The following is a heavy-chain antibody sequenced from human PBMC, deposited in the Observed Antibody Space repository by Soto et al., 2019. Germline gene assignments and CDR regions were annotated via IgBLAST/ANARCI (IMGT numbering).Heavy chain of an antibody. CDR3: AREGALINWFDP. CDR2: ISSSSSSI. Sequence: EVQLVESGGGLVQPGGSLRLSCAASGFTFSSYSMNWVRQAPGKGLEWVSYISSSSSSIYYADSVKGRFTISRDNAKNSLYLQMNRLRAEDTAVYYCAREGALINWFDPWGQGTLGNFSS. V-gene: IGHV3-48*01. CDR1: GFTFSSYS. D-gene: IGHD2-21*01. J-gene: IGHJ5*02.